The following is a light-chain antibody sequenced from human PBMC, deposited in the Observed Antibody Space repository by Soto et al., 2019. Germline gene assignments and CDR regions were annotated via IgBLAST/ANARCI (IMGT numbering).Light chain of an antibody. CDR2: GVS. J-gene: IGKJ4*01. CDR1: QGISIN. CDR3: KQYNGYPLT. Sequence: DIQMTQSPSSLSASVGDRVTLTCRASQGISINLAWFQQKPGKSPRPLIYGVSDLQRGVPSRFSGSGSGTDFTLTIASLQPEDFATYNCKQYNGYPLTFGGGTKVEMK. V-gene: IGKV1-16*01.